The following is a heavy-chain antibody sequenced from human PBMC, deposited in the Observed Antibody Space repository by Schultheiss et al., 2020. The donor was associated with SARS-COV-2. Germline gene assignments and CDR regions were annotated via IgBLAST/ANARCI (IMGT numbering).Heavy chain of an antibody. D-gene: IGHD3-22*01. CDR2: INHSGST. V-gene: IGHV4-34*01. CDR3: ARADFYYYDSSGFHYYYYGMDV. CDR1: GGSFSGYY. J-gene: IGHJ6*02. Sequence: SETLSLTCAVYGGSFSGYYWSWIRQPPGKGLEWIGEINHSGSTKYNPSLKSRVTISVDTSKNQFSLKLSSVTAADTAVYYCARADFYYYDSSGFHYYYYGMDVWGQGTTVTVSS.